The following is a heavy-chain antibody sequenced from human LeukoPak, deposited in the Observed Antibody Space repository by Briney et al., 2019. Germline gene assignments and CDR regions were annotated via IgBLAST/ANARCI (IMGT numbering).Heavy chain of an antibody. J-gene: IGHJ3*02. D-gene: IGHD1-26*01. V-gene: IGHV5-10-1*01. CDR2: IDPSDFYT. Sequence: GESLKISCKGSGYRFTSDWIGWVRQMPGKGLEWMGRIDPSDFYTNYSPSFQGHVTISADKSISTAYLQWSSLKASDTAMYYCARTSGSYYSDAFDIWGQGTMVTVSS. CDR1: GYRFTSDW. CDR3: ARTSGSYYSDAFDI.